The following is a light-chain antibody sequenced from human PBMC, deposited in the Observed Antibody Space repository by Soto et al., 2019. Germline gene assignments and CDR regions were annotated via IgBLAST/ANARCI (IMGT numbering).Light chain of an antibody. CDR2: LAS. CDR3: QQYNNWPQT. Sequence: EIVLTQSPATLSSFPGDRVTLSCRASQAVNTRLAWYQHKPGQAPRLLIYLASNRATDVPDRFSGSGSGSEFTLTISSLRSEDFAVYYCQQYNNWPQTFGQGTKVDIK. J-gene: IGKJ1*01. V-gene: IGKV3-15*01. CDR1: QAVNTR.